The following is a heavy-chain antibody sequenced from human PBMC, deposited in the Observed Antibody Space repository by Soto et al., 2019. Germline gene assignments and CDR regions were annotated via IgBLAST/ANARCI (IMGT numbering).Heavy chain of an antibody. CDR3: ARDRWSTLDY. CDR2: IYYSGST. V-gene: IGHV4-59*01. D-gene: IGHD3-3*01. J-gene: IGHJ4*02. CDR1: GASFSSYY. Sequence: PPETLSPTCTSPGASFSSYYWSWIRQPPGKGLEWIGYIYYSGSTNYNPSLKSRVTISVDTSKNQFSLKLSSVTAADTAVYYCARDRWSTLDYWGQGTLVTVSS.